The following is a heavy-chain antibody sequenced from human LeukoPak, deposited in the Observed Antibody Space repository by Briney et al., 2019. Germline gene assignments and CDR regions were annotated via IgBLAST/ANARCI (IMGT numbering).Heavy chain of an antibody. J-gene: IGHJ4*02. D-gene: IGHD6-13*01. CDR2: ISGSGGST. CDR3: ARIGAAAAKGEFDY. V-gene: IGHV3-23*01. CDR1: GFTFSSYA. Sequence: GGSLRLSCAASGFTFSSYAMSWVRQAPGKGLEWVSAISGSGGSTYYADSVKGRFSISRDGADNSLYLQMSSLRAGDTAVYFCARIGAAAAKGEFDYWGQGTLVTVSS.